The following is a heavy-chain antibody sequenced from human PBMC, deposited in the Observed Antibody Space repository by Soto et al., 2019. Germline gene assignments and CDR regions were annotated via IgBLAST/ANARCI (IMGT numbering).Heavy chain of an antibody. CDR1: GGSFSGYY. J-gene: IGHJ4*02. Sequence: QVQLQQWGAGLLKPSETLSLTCAVYGGSFSGYYWSWIRQPPGKGLEWIGEINHSGSTNYNPSLKRRVTISVDTSKNQFSLKLSSVTAADTAVYYCARFPMVRGVMIPFDYWGQGTLVTVSS. V-gene: IGHV4-34*01. CDR3: ARFPMVRGVMIPFDY. CDR2: INHSGST. D-gene: IGHD3-10*01.